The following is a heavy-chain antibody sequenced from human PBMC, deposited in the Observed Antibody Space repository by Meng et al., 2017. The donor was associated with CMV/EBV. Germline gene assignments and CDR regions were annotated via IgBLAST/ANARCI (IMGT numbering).Heavy chain of an antibody. CDR2: TYYRSKWYN. V-gene: IGHV6-1*01. J-gene: IGHJ6*02. CDR1: GDSVSSNSAA. Sequence: SCAISGDSVSSNSAAWNWIRQPPSRGLEWLGRTYYRSKWYNDYAVSVKSRITINPDTSKNQFSLQLNSVTPEDTAVYYCARDHGVGATYYYYYGMDVWGQGTTVTVSS. CDR3: ARDHGVGATYYYYYGMDV. D-gene: IGHD1-26*01.